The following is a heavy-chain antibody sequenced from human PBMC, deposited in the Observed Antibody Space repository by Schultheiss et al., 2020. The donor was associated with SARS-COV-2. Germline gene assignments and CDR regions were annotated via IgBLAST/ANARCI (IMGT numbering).Heavy chain of an antibody. CDR1: GYTFTGYY. Sequence: ASVKVSCKAAGYTFTGYYMHWVRQAPGQGLEWMGWINPNSGGTNYAQKFQGRVTMTEDTSTDTAYMELRSLRSDDTAVYYCARDRPGQVESWFDPWGQGTLVTVSS. V-gene: IGHV1-2*02. CDR2: INPNSGGT. CDR3: ARDRPGQVESWFDP. J-gene: IGHJ5*02. D-gene: IGHD2-15*01.